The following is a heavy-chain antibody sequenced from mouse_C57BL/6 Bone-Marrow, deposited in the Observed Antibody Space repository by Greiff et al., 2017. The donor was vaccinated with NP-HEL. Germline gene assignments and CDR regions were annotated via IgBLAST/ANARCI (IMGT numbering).Heavy chain of an antibody. CDR1: GYTFTSYW. CDR2: IDPSDSET. D-gene: IGHD1-1*01. V-gene: IGHV1-52*01. CDR3: ATTVVANYYFDY. Sequence: VQLQQPGAELVRPGSSVKLSCKASGYTFTSYWMHWVKQRPIQGLEWIGNIDPSDSETHYNQKFKDKATLTVDESSSTAYMQLSSLTSEDSAVYYCATTVVANYYFDYWGQGTTLTVSS. J-gene: IGHJ2*01.